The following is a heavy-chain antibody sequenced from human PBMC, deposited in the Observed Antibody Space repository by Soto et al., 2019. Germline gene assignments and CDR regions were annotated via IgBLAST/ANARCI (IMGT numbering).Heavy chain of an antibody. CDR2: IIPIFGTA. CDR1: GGTFSSYA. V-gene: IGHV1-69*01. CDR3: ARDPVDTAMVYYYCGMDV. J-gene: IGHJ6*02. D-gene: IGHD5-18*01. Sequence: QVQLVQSGAEVKKPGSSVKVSCKASGGTFSSYAISWVRQAPGQGLEWMGGIIPIFGTANYAQKFQGRVTITADESTSTDYMELISLRSEDTAVYYCARDPVDTAMVYYYCGMDVWGQGTTVTVSS.